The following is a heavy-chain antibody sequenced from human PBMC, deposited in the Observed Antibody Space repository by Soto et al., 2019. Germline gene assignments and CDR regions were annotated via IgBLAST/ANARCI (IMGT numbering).Heavy chain of an antibody. V-gene: IGHV1-18*01. CDR2: ISAYNGDT. CDR3: ARGASSLPGFF. J-gene: IGHJ4*02. CDR1: GYTFTSYG. Sequence: QVQQVQSGPEVKRPGASVKVSCKASGYTFTSYGMTWVRQAPGQGLEWVGWISAYNGDTDYAQKSQGRVSMTTDTSTSTAYMELRSLRSDDTAMYYCARGASSLPGFFWGQGTLVTVSS. D-gene: IGHD6-13*01.